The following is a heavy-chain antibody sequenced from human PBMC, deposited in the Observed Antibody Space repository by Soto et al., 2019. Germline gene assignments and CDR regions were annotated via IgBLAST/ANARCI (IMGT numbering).Heavy chain of an antibody. CDR3: ARDNGVGATGYYYGMDV. J-gene: IGHJ6*02. V-gene: IGHV4-31*03. CDR2: IYYSGST. D-gene: IGHD1-26*01. Sequence: SETLSLTCTVSGGSISSGGYYWSWIRQHPGKGLEWIGYIYYSGSTYYNPSLKSRVTISVDTSKNQFSLKLSSVTAADTAVYYCARDNGVGATGYYYGMDVWGQGTTVTVSS. CDR1: GGSISSGGYY.